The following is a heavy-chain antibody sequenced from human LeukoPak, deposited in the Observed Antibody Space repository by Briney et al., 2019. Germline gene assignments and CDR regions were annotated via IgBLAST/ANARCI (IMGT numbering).Heavy chain of an antibody. CDR3: ARVGINPGDYYYSGMDV. Sequence: PSGTLSLTCDVSGGSISSSNWWSWVRQSPEKGLEWLAEIYHSGSFNRNPSLKSRVTISVDKSKNQFSLNLTSVTAADTAVYYCARVGINPGDYYYSGMDVWAKGPRSPSP. CDR2: IYHSGSF. J-gene: IGHJ6*02. CDR1: GGSISSSNW. V-gene: IGHV4-4*02. D-gene: IGHD1-14*01.